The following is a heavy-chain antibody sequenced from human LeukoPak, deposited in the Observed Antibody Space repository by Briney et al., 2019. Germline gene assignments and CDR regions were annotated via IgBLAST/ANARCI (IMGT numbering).Heavy chain of an antibody. Sequence: PSETLSLTCTVSGGSISTYYWSWIRQPPGKGLEWIGYIYYTVATNYNPSLTSRVTISLDTSKNHSSLNLSSVTAADAAVYYCAMAGYSYGTGYHMDCWGQGALVTVSS. D-gene: IGHD5-18*01. V-gene: IGHV4-59*01. CDR1: GGSISTYY. J-gene: IGHJ4*02. CDR3: AMAGYSYGTGYHMDC. CDR2: IYYTVAT.